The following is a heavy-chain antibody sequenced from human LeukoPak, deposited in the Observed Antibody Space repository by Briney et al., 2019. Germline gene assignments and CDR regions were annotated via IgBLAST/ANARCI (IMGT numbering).Heavy chain of an antibody. J-gene: IGHJ4*02. V-gene: IGHV4-30-2*01. CDR3: ASSIAVAGKYFGY. Sequence: PSETLSLTCAVSGGSISSGGYPWSWIRQPPGKGLEWIGYIYHSGSTYYNPSLKSRVTISVDRSKNQFSLKLSSVTAADTAVYYCASSIAVAGKYFGYWGQGTLVTVSP. D-gene: IGHD6-19*01. CDR2: IYHSGST. CDR1: GGSISSGGYP.